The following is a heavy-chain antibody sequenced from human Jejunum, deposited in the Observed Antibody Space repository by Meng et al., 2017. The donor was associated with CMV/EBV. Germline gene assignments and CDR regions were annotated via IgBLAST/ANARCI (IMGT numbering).Heavy chain of an antibody. J-gene: IGHJ4*02. CDR3: ARWGGEGSTSGFDF. CDR1: GFTFVNYW. V-gene: IGHV3-7*03. Sequence: FGFTFVNYWMTWVRQAPGKGLEWVANIKEDGSERNYVDSVKGRFTVSRDNAKKSLSLEMNSLRVEDTAIYFCARWGGEGSTSGFDFWGQGALVTVSS. D-gene: IGHD1-26*01. CDR2: IKEDGSER.